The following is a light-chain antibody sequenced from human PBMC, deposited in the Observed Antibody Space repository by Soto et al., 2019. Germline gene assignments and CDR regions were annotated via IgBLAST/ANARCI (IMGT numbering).Light chain of an antibody. CDR1: QGISSW. Sequence: DIQMTQSPSSVSASVGDRVTITCRASQGISSWLAWYQKKPGKAPKLLIYAASSLQSGVPSRFSGSGSGTDFTLTNSSLQPEDFASSYGQQANSFPLTFGGGTKVEIK. CDR2: AAS. J-gene: IGKJ4*01. V-gene: IGKV1-12*01. CDR3: QQANSFPLT.